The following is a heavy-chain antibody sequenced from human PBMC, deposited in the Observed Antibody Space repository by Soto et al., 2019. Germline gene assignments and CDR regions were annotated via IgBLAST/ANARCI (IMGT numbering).Heavy chain of an antibody. CDR2: ISSSGSSGSTI. CDR1: GFTFSSYE. CDR3: ARDRWELDYYYYGMDV. Sequence: HPGGSLRLSCAASGFTFSSYEMNWVRQAPGKGLEWVSYISSSGSSGSTIYYADSVKGRFTISRDNAKNSLYLQMNSLRAEDTAVYYCARDRWELDYYYYGMDVWGQGTTVTVSS. V-gene: IGHV3-48*03. J-gene: IGHJ6*02. D-gene: IGHD1-26*01.